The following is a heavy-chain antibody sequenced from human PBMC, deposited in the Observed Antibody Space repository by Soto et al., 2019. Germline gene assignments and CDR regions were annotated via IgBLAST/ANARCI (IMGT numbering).Heavy chain of an antibody. J-gene: IGHJ4*02. D-gene: IGHD2-15*01. V-gene: IGHV4-34*01. CDR3: ARGSDRCYVD. Sequence: SETLSLTCAVYGGSFSGYYWSWIRQPPGKGLEWIGEINYRGSTKNNPSLKSRVTISVDTSKNQFSLKLSSVTAADTAVYYCARGSDRCYVDWGQGTLVTVSS. CDR2: INYRGST. CDR1: GGSFSGYY.